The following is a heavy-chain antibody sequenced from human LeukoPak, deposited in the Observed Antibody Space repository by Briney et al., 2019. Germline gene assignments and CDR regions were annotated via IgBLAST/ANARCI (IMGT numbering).Heavy chain of an antibody. CDR1: GFTFSSYE. D-gene: IGHD3-9*01. J-gene: IGHJ4*02. V-gene: IGHV3-48*03. CDR3: ARDPFTYSDILTGYSPHYFDY. CDR2: ISSSGSTI. Sequence: GGSLRLSCAASGFTFSSYEMNWVRQAPGKGLEWVAYISSSGSTIYYADSVKGRFTISRDNGKNSLYLQMNSLRAEDTAVYYCARDPFTYSDILTGYSPHYFDYWGQGTLVTVSS.